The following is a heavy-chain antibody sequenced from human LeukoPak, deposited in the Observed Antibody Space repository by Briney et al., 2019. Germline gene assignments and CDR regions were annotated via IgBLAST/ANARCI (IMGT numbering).Heavy chain of an antibody. CDR3: AKAIIAAADFDY. D-gene: IGHD6-13*01. Sequence: TGGSLRLSCAASGFTFSSSWMSWVRQAPGKGLEWVANINQDGSEKYYVASLKGRFTISRDNAKNSLYLQMNSLRAEDMAVYYCAKAIIAAADFDYWGQGTLVTVSS. V-gene: IGHV3-7*01. J-gene: IGHJ4*02. CDR2: INQDGSEK. CDR1: GFTFSSSW.